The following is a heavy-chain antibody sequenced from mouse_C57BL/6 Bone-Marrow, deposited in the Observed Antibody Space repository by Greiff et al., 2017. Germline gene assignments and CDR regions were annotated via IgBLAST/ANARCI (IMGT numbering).Heavy chain of an antibody. CDR3: ARSYDYDDYTMDD. CDR1: GYTFTNYW. CDR2: MHPNGGSP. V-gene: IGHV1-64*01. Sequence: QVQLQQPGAELVKPGASVTLSCKASGYTFTNYWMHWVKQRPGQGLEWIGMMHPNGGSPDYNEKFKSEATLSVDKSSRTAYMELSSLTSEDSAVYYCARSYDYDDYTMDDWGQGTSVTVSS. D-gene: IGHD2-4*01. J-gene: IGHJ4*01.